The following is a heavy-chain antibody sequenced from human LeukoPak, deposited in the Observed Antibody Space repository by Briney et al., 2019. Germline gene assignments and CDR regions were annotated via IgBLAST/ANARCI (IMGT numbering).Heavy chain of an antibody. D-gene: IGHD3-16*02. CDR3: AKDLGITFGGVIVPPPDY. CDR1: GFTFSSYA. Sequence: GGSLRLSCAASGFTFSSYAMSLVRQAPGKGLEWVSAISGSGGSTYYADSVKGRFTISRDNSKNTLYLQMNSLRAEDTAVYYCAKDLGITFGGVIVPPPDYWGQGTLVTVSS. V-gene: IGHV3-23*01. CDR2: ISGSGGST. J-gene: IGHJ4*02.